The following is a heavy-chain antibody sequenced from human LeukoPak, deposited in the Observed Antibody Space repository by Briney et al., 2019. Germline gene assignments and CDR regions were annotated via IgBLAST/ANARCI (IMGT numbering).Heavy chain of an antibody. V-gene: IGHV4-59*08. CDR2: IYYSGST. J-gene: IGHJ2*01. CDR3: ARHFDWFSSYWYFDL. Sequence: SETLSLTCTVSGGSISSYYWSWIRQSPGKGLEWIGYIYYSGSTNYNPSLKSRVTISVDTSKNQFSLKLSSVTAADTAVYYCARHFDWFSSYWYFDLWGRGTLVTVSS. CDR1: GGSISSYY. D-gene: IGHD3-9*01.